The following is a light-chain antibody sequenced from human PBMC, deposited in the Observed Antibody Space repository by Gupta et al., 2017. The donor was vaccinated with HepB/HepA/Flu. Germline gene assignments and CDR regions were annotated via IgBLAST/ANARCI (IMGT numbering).Light chain of an antibody. CDR1: QSLVHSDGNTY. CDR2: KIS. V-gene: IGKV2-24*01. CDR3: MQATQFPIT. J-gene: IGKJ5*01. Sequence: IMMTQTPLSSLVTLGQPASISCTSGQSLVHSDGNTYLSWLHQRPGQPPRLLIYKISNRFSRVPDRVSGSGAGTEFTLKISRVESEDVGFYYCMQATQFPITFGQGTRLEIK.